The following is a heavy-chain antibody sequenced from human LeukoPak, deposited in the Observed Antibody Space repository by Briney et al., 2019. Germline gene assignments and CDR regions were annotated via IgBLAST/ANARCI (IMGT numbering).Heavy chain of an antibody. CDR2: IWYDGSNK. CDR1: GFTFSSYW. V-gene: IGHV3-33*08. CDR3: ARGYSYGYLLIDY. D-gene: IGHD5-18*01. J-gene: IGHJ4*02. Sequence: GGSLRLSCAASGFTFSSYWMSWVRQAPGKGLEWVAVIWYDGSNKYYADSVKGRFTISRDNSKNTLYLQMNSLRAEDTAVYYCARGYSYGYLLIDYWGQGTLVTVSS.